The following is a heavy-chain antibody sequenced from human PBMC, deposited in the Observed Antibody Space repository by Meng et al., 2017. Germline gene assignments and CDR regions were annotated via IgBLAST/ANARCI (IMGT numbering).Heavy chain of an antibody. CDR3: ARDTVTTVEENAFDI. CDR2: IYYSGST. J-gene: IGHJ3*02. V-gene: IGHV4-31*03. Sequence: SETLSLTCTVSGGSISSGGYYWSWIRQHPGKGLEWIGYIYYSGSTYYNPSLKSRVTISVDTSKNQFSLKLSSVTAADTAVYYCARDTVTTVEENAFDIWAQGPM. CDR1: GGSISSGGYY. D-gene: IGHD4-17*01.